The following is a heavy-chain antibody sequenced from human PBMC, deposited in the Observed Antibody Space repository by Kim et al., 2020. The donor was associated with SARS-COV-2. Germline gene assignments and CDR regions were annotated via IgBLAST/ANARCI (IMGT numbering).Heavy chain of an antibody. J-gene: IGHJ6*02. CDR1: GYTFTSYY. D-gene: IGHD6-19*01. V-gene: IGHV1-46*01. Sequence: ASVKVSCKASGYTFTSYYMHWVRQAPGQGLEWMGIINPSGGSTSYAHKFQGRVTMTRDTSTSTVYMELSSLRSEDTAVYYCARGGIAVAGKYYYYYGMDVWGQGTTVTVSS. CDR2: INPSGGST. CDR3: ARGGIAVAGKYYYYYGMDV.